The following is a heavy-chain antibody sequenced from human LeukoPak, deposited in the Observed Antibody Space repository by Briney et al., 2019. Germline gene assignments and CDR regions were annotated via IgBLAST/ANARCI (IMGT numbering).Heavy chain of an antibody. Sequence: TPSETLSLTCAVYGGSFSGYYWSWIRQPPVKGLEWIGEINHSGSTNYNPSLKSRVTISVDTSKNQFSLKLSSVTAADTAVYYCARVYCSSTSCYRAKLAQTYYYYGMDVWGQGTTVTVSS. CDR1: GGSFSGYY. V-gene: IGHV4-34*01. D-gene: IGHD2-2*02. CDR2: INHSGST. J-gene: IGHJ6*02. CDR3: ARVYCSSTSCYRAKLAQTYYYYGMDV.